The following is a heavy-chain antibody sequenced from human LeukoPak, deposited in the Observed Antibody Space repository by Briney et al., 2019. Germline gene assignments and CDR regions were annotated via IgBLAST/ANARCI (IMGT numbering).Heavy chain of an antibody. CDR2: INHSGST. J-gene: IGHJ4*02. CDR1: GGSFSGYY. V-gene: IGHV4-34*01. CDR3: ARGYAMVRGVRV. D-gene: IGHD3-10*01. Sequence: SETLSLTCAVYGGSFSGYYWSWIRQPPGKGLERIGEINHSGSTNYNPSLKSRVTISVDTSKNQFSPKLSPVTAADTAVYYCARGYAMVRGVRVWGQGTLVTVSS.